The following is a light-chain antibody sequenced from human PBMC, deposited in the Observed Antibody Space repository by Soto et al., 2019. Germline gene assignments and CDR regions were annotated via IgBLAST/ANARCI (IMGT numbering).Light chain of an antibody. V-gene: IGKV3-20*01. CDR2: GAS. J-gene: IGKJ3*01. Sequence: EIVLTQSPGTLSLSPGERATLSCRASQSVSSSYLAWYQQKPGQAPRLLIYGASSRASGIPDRFSGSGSGTVFTLTISRLEPEDVAVYYCQQYGSSLGTFGPGTKVDIK. CDR3: QQYGSSLGT. CDR1: QSVSSSY.